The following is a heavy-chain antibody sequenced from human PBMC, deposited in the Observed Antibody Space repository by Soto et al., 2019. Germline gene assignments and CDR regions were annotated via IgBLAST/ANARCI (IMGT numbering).Heavy chain of an antibody. J-gene: IGHJ5*02. CDR1: GGTFSSYA. V-gene: IGHV1-69*13. CDR3: ARAPPGGPCSGGRCYSLGFDP. Sequence: SVKVSCKASGGTFSSYAISWVRQAPGQGLEWMGGIIPIFGTANYAQKFQGRVTITADESTSAAYMELSSLRSEDTAVYYCARAPPGGPCSGGRCYSLGFDPWGQGTLVTVSS. CDR2: IIPIFGTA. D-gene: IGHD2-15*01.